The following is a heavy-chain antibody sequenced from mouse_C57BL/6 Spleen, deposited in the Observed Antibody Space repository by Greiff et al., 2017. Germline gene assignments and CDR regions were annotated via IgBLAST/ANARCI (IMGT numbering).Heavy chain of an antibody. CDR2: IDTEDGET. Sequence: EVQLQQSGAELVKPGASVKLSCTASGFNIKDYYMHWVKQRSEQGLEWIGRIDTEDGETKYAPKFQGKATITADKSSNTAYLQLSSLTSEDTAVYYCARWNTTVVAPQAFAYWGQGTLVTVSA. CDR3: ARWNTTVVAPQAFAY. CDR1: GFNIKDYY. J-gene: IGHJ3*01. D-gene: IGHD1-1*01. V-gene: IGHV14-2*01.